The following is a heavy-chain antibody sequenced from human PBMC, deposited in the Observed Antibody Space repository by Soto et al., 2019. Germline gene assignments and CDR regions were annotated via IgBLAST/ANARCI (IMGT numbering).Heavy chain of an antibody. CDR3: AIRIEAPNAFDI. J-gene: IGHJ3*02. V-gene: IGHV1-3*01. D-gene: IGHD6-13*01. CDR2: INAGNGNT. Sequence: ASVKVSCKASGYTFTSYAMHWVRQAPGQRLEWMGWINAGNGNTKYSQKFQGRVTITRDTSASTAYMELSSLRSEDTAVYSCAIRIEAPNAFDIWGQGTMVTVSS. CDR1: GYTFTSYA.